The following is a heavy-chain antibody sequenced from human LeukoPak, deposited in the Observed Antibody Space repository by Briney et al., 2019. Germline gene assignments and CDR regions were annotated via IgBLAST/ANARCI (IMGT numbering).Heavy chain of an antibody. CDR3: AKDPPILRWSFDY. J-gene: IGHJ4*02. CDR1: GFTFSTYA. CDR2: ITGGGGTT. D-gene: IGHD4-23*01. V-gene: IGHV3-23*01. Sequence: LAGGSLRLSCAASGFTFSTYAMSWVRRTPGKGLEWVSAITGGGGTTYYADSVKGRFTISRDNSKNTLYLQMNSLRAEDTAVYYCAKDPPILRWSFDYWAREPWSPSPQ.